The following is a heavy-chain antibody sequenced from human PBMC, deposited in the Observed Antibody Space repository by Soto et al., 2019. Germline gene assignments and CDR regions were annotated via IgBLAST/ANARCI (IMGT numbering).Heavy chain of an antibody. CDR2: IYWDDDK. CDR3: AHRGVITYAAGFDP. D-gene: IGHD1-20*01. V-gene: IGHV2-5*02. CDR1: GFSLTTSGVG. Sequence: QITLKESGPTLVKPTQTLTLTCTFSGFSLTTSGVGVGWIRQSPGNAPQWLALIYWDDDKRYSPSLKNRLTVSRDISKNQVVLTMTNMDPVDTGTYDCAHRGVITYAAGFDPWGQGILVTVSS. J-gene: IGHJ5*02.